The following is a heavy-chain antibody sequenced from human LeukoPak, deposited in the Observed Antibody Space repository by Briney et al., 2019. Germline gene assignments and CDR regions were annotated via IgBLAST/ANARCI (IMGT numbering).Heavy chain of an antibody. CDR1: GYSFTSYW. CDR3: ASHSSGWSIWDY. J-gene: IGHJ4*02. V-gene: IGHV5-10-1*01. D-gene: IGHD6-19*01. Sequence: PGESLKISCKGSGYSFTSYWISWVRQMPGKGLEWMGRIDPSDSYTNYSPSFQGHVTISADKSISTAYLQWSSLKASDTAMYYCASHSSGWSIWDYWGQGTLVTVSS. CDR2: IDPSDSYT.